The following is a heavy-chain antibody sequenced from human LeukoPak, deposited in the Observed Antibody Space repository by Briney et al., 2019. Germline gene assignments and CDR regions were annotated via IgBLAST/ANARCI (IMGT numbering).Heavy chain of an antibody. J-gene: IGHJ4*02. CDR3: MRDDRGHDTSDYSH. CDR2: ISSSSSYI. Sequence: GSLRLSCAASGFTFSSYSMNWVRQAPGKGLEWVSSISSSSSYIYYADSVKGRFTISRDNAKNSLYLQMNSLRAEDTAVYYCMRDDRGHDTSDYSHWGQGTLVSVSS. D-gene: IGHD3-22*01. V-gene: IGHV3-21*01. CDR1: GFTFSSYS.